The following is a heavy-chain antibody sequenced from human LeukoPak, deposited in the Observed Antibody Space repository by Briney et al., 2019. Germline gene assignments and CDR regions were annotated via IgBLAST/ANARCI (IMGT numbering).Heavy chain of an antibody. CDR3: AREQFSHTSNYFDN. J-gene: IGHJ4*02. CDR1: GFMFDDYA. V-gene: IGHV3-43*02. CDR2: ISGDGVSS. Sequence: GGSLRISCAASGFMFDDYAMHWVRQVPGRGLEWVSFISGDGVSSFYADSVRGRFTISRDNNNNSLSLQMYSLTTEDTAFYYCAREQFSHTSNYFDNWGQGILVTVSS. D-gene: IGHD5-24*01.